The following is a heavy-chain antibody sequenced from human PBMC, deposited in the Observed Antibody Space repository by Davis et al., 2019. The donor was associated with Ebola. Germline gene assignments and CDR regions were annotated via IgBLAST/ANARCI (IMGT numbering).Heavy chain of an antibody. D-gene: IGHD1-26*01. V-gene: IGHV4-39*02. J-gene: IGHJ6*04. Sequence: MPSETLSLTCTVSGGSINSSSDYWGWIRQPPGKGLEWIGSMYYSGSTYYNPSLKSRVTISADTSKNQFSLKLRSVTSSDTAVYYCARESVLSGYYYYYVMDVWGKGTTVTVSS. CDR2: MYYSGST. CDR3: ARESVLSGYYYYYVMDV. CDR1: GGSINSSSDY.